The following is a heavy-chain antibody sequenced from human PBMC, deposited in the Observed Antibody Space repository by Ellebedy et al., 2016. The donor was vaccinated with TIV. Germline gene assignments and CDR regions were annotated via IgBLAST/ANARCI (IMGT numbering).Heavy chain of an antibody. V-gene: IGHV3-7*03. CDR3: VRDLHWSYFD. D-gene: IGHD1-26*01. CDR1: GFTFSLNW. Sequence: PGGSLRLSCAASGFTFSLNWMSWVRQAPGKGLEWVANIKEDGSEEYYVDSVKGRFTISRDNAKNSLYLQMNSLRAEETAVYYCVRDLHWSYFDWGQGTLVTVSS. CDR2: IKEDGSEE. J-gene: IGHJ4*02.